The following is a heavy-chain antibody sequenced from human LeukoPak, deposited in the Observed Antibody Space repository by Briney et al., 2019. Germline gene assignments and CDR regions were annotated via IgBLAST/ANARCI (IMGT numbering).Heavy chain of an antibody. CDR2: IKTDGSIT. CDR3: ARDLSEYSSSWYRRENWFDP. D-gene: IGHD6-13*01. Sequence: TGGSLRLSCAASGFSFSVYWMHWVRQAPGKGPVWVSRIKTDGSITDYADFVKGRFTISRDNAKNTLYLQMNSLRAEDTAVYYCARDLSEYSSSWYRRENWFDPWGQGTLVTVSS. CDR1: GFSFSVYW. V-gene: IGHV3-74*01. J-gene: IGHJ5*02.